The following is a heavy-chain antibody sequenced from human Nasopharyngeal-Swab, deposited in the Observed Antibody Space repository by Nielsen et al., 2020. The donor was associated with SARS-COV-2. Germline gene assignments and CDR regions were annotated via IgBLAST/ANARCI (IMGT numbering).Heavy chain of an antibody. D-gene: IGHD4-17*01. V-gene: IGHV3-20*04. CDR2: INWNGGST. CDR3: ARDLPAMTTVTTSDI. J-gene: IGHJ3*02. CDR1: GFTFDDYG. Sequence: GGSLRLSCAASGFTFDDYGMSWVRQAPGKGLEWVSGINWNGGSTGYADSVKGRFTISRDNSKNTLYLQMNSLRAEDTAVYYCARDLPAMTTVTTSDIWGQGTMVTVSS.